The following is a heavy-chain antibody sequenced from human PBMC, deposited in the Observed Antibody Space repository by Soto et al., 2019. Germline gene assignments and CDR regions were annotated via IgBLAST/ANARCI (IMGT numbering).Heavy chain of an antibody. V-gene: IGHV1-18*01. CDR1: GYTFIGYG. Sequence: QVQLVQSGAEVKRPGASVRLSCKASGYTFIGYGISWVRQAPGQGLEWMGWISTFKGDTNYAQTLQGRLTLTSDKTTNTAYMELSSLKSDDTALYYCARDYGDYPAYYGMDLWGQGTTVAVSS. D-gene: IGHD4-17*01. CDR2: ISTFKGDT. J-gene: IGHJ6*02. CDR3: ARDYGDYPAYYGMDL.